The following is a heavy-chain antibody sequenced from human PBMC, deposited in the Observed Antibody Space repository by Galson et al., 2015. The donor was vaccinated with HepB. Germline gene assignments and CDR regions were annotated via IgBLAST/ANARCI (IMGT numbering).Heavy chain of an antibody. CDR3: ARHVFRIAASHHDY. V-gene: IGHV4-59*08. Sequence: SETLSLTCTVSGGSISSYYWSWIRQPPGKGLEWIGYIYYSGSTNYNPSLKSRVTISVDTSKNQFSLKLSSVTAADTAVYYCARHVFRIAASHHDYWGQGTLVTVSS. D-gene: IGHD6-13*01. CDR2: IYYSGST. J-gene: IGHJ4*02. CDR1: GGSISSYY.